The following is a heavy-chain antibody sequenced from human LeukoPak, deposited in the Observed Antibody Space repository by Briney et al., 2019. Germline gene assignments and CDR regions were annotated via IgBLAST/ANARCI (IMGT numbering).Heavy chain of an antibody. V-gene: IGHV3-7*01. Sequence: PGGSLRLSCAASGFTFSSYWMSWVRQAPGKGLEWVANIKQDGSEKYYEDSVKGRFTISRDNAKNSLYLQMNSLRAEDTAVYYCVRDSPQYDFWSGYYYYYYGMDVWGQGTTVTVSS. J-gene: IGHJ6*02. CDR1: GFTFSSYW. CDR3: VRDSPQYDFWSGYYYYYYGMDV. CDR2: IKQDGSEK. D-gene: IGHD3-3*01.